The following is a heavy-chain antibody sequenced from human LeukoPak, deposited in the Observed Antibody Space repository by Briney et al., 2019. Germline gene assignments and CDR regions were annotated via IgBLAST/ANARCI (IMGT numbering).Heavy chain of an antibody. CDR2: IHPKSGDT. V-gene: IGHV1-2*02. J-gene: IGHJ4*02. CDR3: SRSSGISFGGIDY. CDR1: GYTFTGYY. Sequence: ASVKVSCKASGYTFTGYYLHWVRQAPGQGLEWMGWIHPKSGDTHYAQKFLGRVTLTRDTSTTIVYMELRWLTSDDTAVYYCSRSSGISFGGIDYWGQGTLVTVSS. D-gene: IGHD3-16*01.